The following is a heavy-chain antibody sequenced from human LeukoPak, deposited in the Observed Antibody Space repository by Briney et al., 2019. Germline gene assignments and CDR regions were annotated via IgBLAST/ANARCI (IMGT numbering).Heavy chain of an antibody. J-gene: IGHJ4*02. CDR3: ATDEGDSGYDLGY. CDR1: GFTLDDYA. V-gene: IGHV3-9*01. D-gene: IGHD5-12*01. Sequence: PGRSLRLSCAASGFTLDDYAMHWARQAPGKGLEGVSGISWNSGSIGYADSVKGRFTISRDNAKNSLYLPMNSLRAEDTALYYCATDEGDSGYDLGYWGQGTLVTVSS. CDR2: ISWNSGSI.